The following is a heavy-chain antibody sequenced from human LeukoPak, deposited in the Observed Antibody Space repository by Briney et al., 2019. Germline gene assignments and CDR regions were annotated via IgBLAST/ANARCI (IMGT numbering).Heavy chain of an antibody. Sequence: GGSLRLSCAASGFTFSSYAMHWVRQAPGKGLEYVSAISSNGGSTYYANSVKGRFTISRDNSKNTLYLQMGSLRAEDMAVYYCARDRWVQLVQKYYYYMDVWGKGTTVTVSS. D-gene: IGHD6-6*01. J-gene: IGHJ6*03. CDR1: GFTFSSYA. CDR3: ARDRWVQLVQKYYYYMDV. CDR2: ISSNGGST. V-gene: IGHV3-64*01.